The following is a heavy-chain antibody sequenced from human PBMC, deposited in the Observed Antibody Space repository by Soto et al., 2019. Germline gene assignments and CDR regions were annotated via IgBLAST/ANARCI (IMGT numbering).Heavy chain of an antibody. Sequence: GTSVKVSCEASGGTLSSYTMSWVRQAPGQGLEWMGRIIPILGIANYAQKFQGRVTITADKSTSTAYMELSSLRSEDTAVYYCARARVRGVDYYYYGMDVWGQGTTVTVSS. CDR3: ARARVRGVDYYYYGMDV. D-gene: IGHD3-10*01. J-gene: IGHJ6*02. V-gene: IGHV1-69*02. CDR1: GGTLSSYT. CDR2: IIPILGIA.